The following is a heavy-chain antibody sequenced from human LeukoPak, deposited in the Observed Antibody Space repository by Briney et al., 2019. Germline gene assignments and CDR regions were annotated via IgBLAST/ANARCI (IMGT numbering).Heavy chain of an antibody. CDR1: GLTFSSYA. D-gene: IGHD3-10*01. CDR3: AREREVRLRRIFDY. J-gene: IGHJ4*02. Sequence: GGSLRLSCAASGLTFSSYALHWVRQAPGKGLEWVAVISYDGSNKYFADSVKGRFTISRDNSKNTLYLQMNSLRAEDTAIYYCAREREVRLRRIFDYWGQGTLVTVSS. CDR2: ISYDGSNK. V-gene: IGHV3-30-3*01.